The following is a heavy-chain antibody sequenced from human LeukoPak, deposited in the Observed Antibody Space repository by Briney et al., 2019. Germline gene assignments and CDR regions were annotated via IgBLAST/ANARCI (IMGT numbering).Heavy chain of an antibody. J-gene: IGHJ4*02. Sequence: SETLSLTCTVSGGSISSFYWSWIRQPPGKGLEWIGFIYYTGSTDYNPSLKSRVTMSVDTSKNQFSLKLSSVTAADTAVYYCARHKEESGAYRPYDYWGQGTLVTVSS. CDR3: ARHKEESGAYRPYDY. CDR2: IYYTGST. V-gene: IGHV4-59*08. CDR1: GGSISSFY. D-gene: IGHD1-1*01.